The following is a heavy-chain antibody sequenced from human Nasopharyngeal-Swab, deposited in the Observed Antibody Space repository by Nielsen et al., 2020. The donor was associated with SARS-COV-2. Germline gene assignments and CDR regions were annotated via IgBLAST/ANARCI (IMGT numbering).Heavy chain of an antibody. Sequence: SETLSLTCAVSGYSISSGYYWGWIRQPPGKGLEWIGSIYHSGSTYYNPSLKRRVTISVDTSKNQFSLKLSSVTAADTAVYYCARRTRYSNYAYYYMDVWGKGTTVTVSS. CDR3: ARRTRYSNYAYYYMDV. D-gene: IGHD4-11*01. J-gene: IGHJ6*03. CDR2: IYHSGST. CDR1: GYSISSGYY. V-gene: IGHV4-38-2*01.